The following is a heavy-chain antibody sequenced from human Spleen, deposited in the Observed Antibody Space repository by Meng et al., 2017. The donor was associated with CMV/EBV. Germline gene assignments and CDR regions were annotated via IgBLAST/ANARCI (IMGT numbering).Heavy chain of an antibody. CDR3: AKNLPRASY. J-gene: IGHJ4*02. V-gene: IGHV3-9*01. CDR1: GFTFSSYA. Sequence: GGSLRLSCAASGFTFSSYAMHWVRQAPGKGLEWVSGISWNSGSIGYADSVKGRFTISRDNAKNSLYLQMNSLRAEDTAVYYCAKNLPRASYWGQGTLVTVSS. CDR2: ISWNSGSI.